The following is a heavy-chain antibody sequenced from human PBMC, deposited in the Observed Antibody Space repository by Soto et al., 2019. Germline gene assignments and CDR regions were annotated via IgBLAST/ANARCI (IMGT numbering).Heavy chain of an antibody. V-gene: IGHV3-11*01. CDR1: GFTFSGYD. Sequence: QVQLVESGGGLVKPGESLRLSCAASGFTFSGYDMTWVRQAPGKGLEWVSYISYTGRDTFYGESVKGRFAISRDNAKNSVYLQMNTLRADDTDVYSCASLYWYRRDSWGQGTPVTVSS. J-gene: IGHJ5*01. D-gene: IGHD1-20*01. CDR3: ASLYWYRRDS. CDR2: ISYTGRDT.